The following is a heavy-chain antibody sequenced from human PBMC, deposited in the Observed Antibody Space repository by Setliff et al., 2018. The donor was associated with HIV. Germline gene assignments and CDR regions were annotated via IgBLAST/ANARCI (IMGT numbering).Heavy chain of an antibody. V-gene: IGHV1-69*05. D-gene: IGHD4-17*01. J-gene: IGHJ5*02. CDR3: ARSVHSLYGDYATYFDP. Sequence: ASVKVSCKASGGTFGRFGISWVRQAPGQGLEWMGGIIPKFTRANYAQKFQARVIITTDKSTSTAFMELTSLTSEDTAVYYCARSVHSLYGDYATYFDPWGQGTQVTVSS. CDR1: GGTFGRFG. CDR2: IIPKFTRA.